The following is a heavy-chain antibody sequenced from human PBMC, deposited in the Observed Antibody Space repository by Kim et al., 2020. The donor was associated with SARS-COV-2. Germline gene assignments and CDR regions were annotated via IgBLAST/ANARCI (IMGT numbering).Heavy chain of an antibody. V-gene: IGHV3-48*03. J-gene: IGHJ4*02. D-gene: IGHD5-12*01. CDR2: ISSSGSTI. CDR1: GFTFSSYE. Sequence: GGSLRLSCAASGFTFSSYEMNWVRQAPGKGLEWVSYISSSGSTIYYADSVKGRFTISRDNAKNSLYLQMNSLRAEDTAVYYCARGRSYLVATITMFGLDDYCGQGTLVTVSS. CDR3: ARGRSYLVATITMFGLDDY.